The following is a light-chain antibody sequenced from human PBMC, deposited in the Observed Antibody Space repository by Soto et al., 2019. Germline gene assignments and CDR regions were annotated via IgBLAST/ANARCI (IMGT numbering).Light chain of an antibody. CDR1: SSDIGGYNY. CDR3: SSYTSTSPVV. V-gene: IGLV2-14*01. Sequence: QSVLTQPASVSGSPGQSITISCTGTSSDIGGYNYVSWYQQHPGKAPKLMIYEVINRPSGISNRFSGSKSVNTASLTISGLQAEDEADYYCSSYTSTSPVVFGGGTKLTVL. CDR2: EVI. J-gene: IGLJ2*01.